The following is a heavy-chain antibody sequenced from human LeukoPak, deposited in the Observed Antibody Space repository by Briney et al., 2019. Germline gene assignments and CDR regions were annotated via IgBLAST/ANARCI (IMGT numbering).Heavy chain of an antibody. V-gene: IGHV1-69*05. CDR1: GGTFSSYA. J-gene: IGHJ4*02. CDR3: ARTYYYDSNGYQQFDY. D-gene: IGHD3-22*01. CDR2: IIPIFGTA. Sequence: GSSVKVSCKASGGTFSSYAISWVRQAPGQGLEWMGGIIPIFGTANYAQKFQGRVTITTDESTSTAYMELSSLRSEDTAVYYCARTYYYDSNGYQQFDYWGQGTLVTVSS.